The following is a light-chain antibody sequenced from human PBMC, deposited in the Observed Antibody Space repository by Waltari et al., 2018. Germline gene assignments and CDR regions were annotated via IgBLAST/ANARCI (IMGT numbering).Light chain of an antibody. CDR2: EDN. V-gene: IGLV6-57*03. CDR3: QSYDSSNVV. CDR1: RGRLASNY. J-gene: IGLJ2*01. Sequence: NFMLTQPHSVSESPGKTVTISCTRTRGRLASNYAQGYQQRPGSAPTTVIYEDNQRPSGVPDRFSGSIDSSSNSASLTISGLKTEDEADYYCQSYDSSNVVFGGGTKLTVL.